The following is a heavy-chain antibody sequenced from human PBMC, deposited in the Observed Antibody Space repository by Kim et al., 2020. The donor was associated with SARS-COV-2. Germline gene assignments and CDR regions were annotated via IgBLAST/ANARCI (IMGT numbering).Heavy chain of an antibody. CDR2: ISYDGRSK. CDR3: ARGSYYESVRLSHYYNGMHV. CDR1: GLSFDDSA. J-gene: IGHJ6*02. V-gene: IGHV3-30-3*01. Sequence: GGSLRLSCAASGLSFDDSAMNWVRQPPGKGLEWVAVISYDGRSKDYADSVKGRFTISRDNAKRTLYLQMNSLRVEDTAVYYCARGSYYESVRLSHYYNGMHVWGQGTTVPVPS. D-gene: IGHD3-22*01.